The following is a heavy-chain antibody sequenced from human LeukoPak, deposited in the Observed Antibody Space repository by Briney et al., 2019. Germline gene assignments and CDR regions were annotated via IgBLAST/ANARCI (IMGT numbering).Heavy chain of an antibody. D-gene: IGHD2-2*01. J-gene: IGHJ4*02. CDR1: GFTFSSYA. CDR3: AKNYIVVVPAATCFDY. V-gene: IGHV3-23*01. Sequence: PGGSLRLSCAASGFTFSSYAMSWVRQAPGKGLEWVSAISGSGGSTYYADSVKGRFTISRDNSKNTLYLQMNSLRAEDTAVYYCAKNYIVVVPAATCFDYWGQGTLVTVSS. CDR2: ISGSGGST.